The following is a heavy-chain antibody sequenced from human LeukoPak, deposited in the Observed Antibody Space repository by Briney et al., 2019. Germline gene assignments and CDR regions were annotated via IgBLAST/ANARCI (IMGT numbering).Heavy chain of an antibody. D-gene: IGHD6-13*01. CDR1: GFTFSSYS. V-gene: IGHV3-21*01. Sequence: PGGSLRLSCAASGFTFSSYSMNWVRQAPGKGLEWVSSISGSSSYIYYADSVKGRFTISRDDAKNSLYLQMNSLRAEDTAVYYCATGLRIAAAGTEGSGFDYWGQGTLVTVSS. CDR2: ISGSSSYI. CDR3: ATGLRIAAAGTEGSGFDY. J-gene: IGHJ4*02.